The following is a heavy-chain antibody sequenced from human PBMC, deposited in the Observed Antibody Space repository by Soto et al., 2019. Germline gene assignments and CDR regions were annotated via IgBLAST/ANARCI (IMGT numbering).Heavy chain of an antibody. CDR3: AIVADLLYWDFDH. CDR1: GGSFSGYY. CDR2: INHSGST. J-gene: IGHJ2*01. Sequence: QVQLQQWGAGLLKPSGTLSLTCAVYGGSFSGYYWSWIRQPPGKGLEWIGEINHSGSTNYNPSLKSRVTISVDTSQKQFSLKLRYVTAADTAVYYCAIVADLLYWDFDHWGRGTLVTVSS. V-gene: IGHV4-34*01.